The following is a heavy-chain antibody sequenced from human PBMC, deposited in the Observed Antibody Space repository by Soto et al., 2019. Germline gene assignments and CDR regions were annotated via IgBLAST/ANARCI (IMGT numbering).Heavy chain of an antibody. CDR3: AKGAWLDY. Sequence: EVQLLESGGGLVQPGASLRLSCAASGFTFTTFDMSWARQAPGKGLEWVSVVRGRDGSTSYADSLKGRFTISKDSSKKTLYLQMNSLRAEDTALYYCAKGAWLDYWGPGTLVTVSS. D-gene: IGHD5-12*01. CDR1: GFTFTTFD. V-gene: IGHV3-23*01. J-gene: IGHJ4*02. CDR2: VRGRDGST.